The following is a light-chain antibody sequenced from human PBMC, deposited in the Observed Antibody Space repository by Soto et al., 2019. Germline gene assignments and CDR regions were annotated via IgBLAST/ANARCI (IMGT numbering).Light chain of an antibody. CDR3: SSYTSSSTLDV. Sequence: QSVLTQPASVSGSSGQSITISCTGTSSDVGGYNYVSWYQQHPGKAPKLMIYDVSNRPSGVSNRFSGSKSGNTASLTISGLQAEDEADYYCSSYTSSSTLDVFGTGTKVPVL. J-gene: IGLJ1*01. V-gene: IGLV2-14*01. CDR2: DVS. CDR1: SSDVGGYNY.